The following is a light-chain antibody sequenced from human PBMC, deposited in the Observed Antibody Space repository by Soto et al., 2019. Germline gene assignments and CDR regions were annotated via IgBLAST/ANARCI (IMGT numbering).Light chain of an antibody. V-gene: IGKV3-20*01. CDR2: GAS. Sequence: EIVLTQSPDTLSLSPGENATLSCRASQSVSNNYLAWYQQKPGRAPRLLIYGASNRATGIPDRFSGSGSGTDFTLTINRLEPEDFAVFYCQQYDDSITFGQGTRLEIE. J-gene: IGKJ5*01. CDR3: QQYDDSIT. CDR1: QSVSNNY.